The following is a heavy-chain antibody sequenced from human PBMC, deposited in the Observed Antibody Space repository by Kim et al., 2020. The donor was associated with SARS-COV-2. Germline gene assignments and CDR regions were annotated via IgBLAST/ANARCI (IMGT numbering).Heavy chain of an antibody. Sequence: ADSVKDRYTTARDNAKNSLYLQMNSRRAEDTAVYYCASVGSSWYSWYFDLWGRGTLVTVSS. J-gene: IGHJ2*01. D-gene: IGHD6-13*01. V-gene: IGHV3-48*03. CDR3: ASVGSSWYSWYFDL.